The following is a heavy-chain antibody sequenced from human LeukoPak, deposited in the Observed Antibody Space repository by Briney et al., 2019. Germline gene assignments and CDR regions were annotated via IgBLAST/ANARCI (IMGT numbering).Heavy chain of an antibody. Sequence: GGSLRLSCSASGFTFSRYWVHWVRQAPGKGLVWVSRINSAGSSTSYAGSVKGRFTISRDNAKATLYLQMSSLRAEDTAVYYCARSYSGYDAFFDYWGQGTLVTVSS. CDR3: ARSYSGYDAFFDY. D-gene: IGHD5-12*01. V-gene: IGHV3-74*01. CDR2: INSAGSST. CDR1: GFTFSRYW. J-gene: IGHJ4*02.